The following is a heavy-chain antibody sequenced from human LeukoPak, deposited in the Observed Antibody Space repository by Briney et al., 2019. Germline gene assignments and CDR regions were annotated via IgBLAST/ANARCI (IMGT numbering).Heavy chain of an antibody. CDR1: GFTFSSYA. CDR2: ISGSGVIT. J-gene: IGHJ4*02. D-gene: IGHD1-26*01. Sequence: GGSLRLSCTASGFTFSSYAMSWVRQAPGKGLEWVSVISGSGVITYYADSVKGRFTISRDNSKNTLYLQMNSLRAEDTAVYYCAKEWWEPTRDDYFDYWGQGTLVTVSS. CDR3: AKEWWEPTRDDYFDY. V-gene: IGHV3-23*01.